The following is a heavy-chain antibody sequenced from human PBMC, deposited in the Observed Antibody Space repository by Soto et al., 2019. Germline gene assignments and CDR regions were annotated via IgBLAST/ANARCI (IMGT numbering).Heavy chain of an antibody. D-gene: IGHD3-16*01. CDR1: GGSISSSSYX. Sequence: SETLSLTCTVSGGSISSSSYXXXWXXXPPGKGLEWIGSIYYSGSTYYNPSLKSRVTISVDTSKNQFSLKLSSVTAADTAVYYCARHGGPLYYYYGMDVWGQGTTVTVS. CDR3: ARHGGPLYYYYGMDV. CDR2: IYYSGST. J-gene: IGHJ6*02. V-gene: IGHV4-39*01.